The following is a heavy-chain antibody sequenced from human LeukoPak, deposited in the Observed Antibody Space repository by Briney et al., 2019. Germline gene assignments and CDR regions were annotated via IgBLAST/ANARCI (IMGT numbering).Heavy chain of an antibody. CDR1: GGSISSYY. Sequence: ASETLSLTCTVSGGSISSYYWSWIRQPPGKGLEWIGYIYYSGSTNYSPSLKSRLTIPVDTSKNQFSLKLSSVTAADTAVYYCARTYGSSGLGYFDLWGRGTLVTVSS. V-gene: IGHV4-59*01. D-gene: IGHD6-13*01. CDR3: ARTYGSSGLGYFDL. J-gene: IGHJ2*01. CDR2: IYYSGST.